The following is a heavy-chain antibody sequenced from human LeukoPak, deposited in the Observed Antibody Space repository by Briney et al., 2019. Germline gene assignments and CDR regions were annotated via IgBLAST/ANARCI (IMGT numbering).Heavy chain of an antibody. V-gene: IGHV1-69*01. CDR3: ARDYGSSYYDIFFPFPTD. CDR1: GGTFSSYA. J-gene: IGHJ4*02. CDR2: IIPIFGTA. Sequence: GSSVKVSCKASGGTFSSYAISWVRQAPGQGLEWMGGIIPIFGTANYAQKFQGRVTITADESTSTAYMELSSLRSEDTAVYYCARDYGSSYYDIFFPFPTDWGQGTLVTVSS. D-gene: IGHD3-22*01.